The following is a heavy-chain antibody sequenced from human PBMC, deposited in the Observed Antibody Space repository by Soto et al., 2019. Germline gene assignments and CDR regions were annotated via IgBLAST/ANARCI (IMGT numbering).Heavy chain of an antibody. CDR1: GFTFSDYY. CDR3: ARDTLEAAKYDFYYYYYMDV. CDR2: ISSSGSTI. Sequence: GGSLRLSCAASGFTFSDYYMSWIRQAPGKGLEWVSYISSSGSTIYYADSVKGRFTISRDNAKNSLYLQMNSLRAEDTALYYCARDTLEAAKYDFYYYYYMDVWGKGTTVTVSS. J-gene: IGHJ6*03. D-gene: IGHD2-15*01. V-gene: IGHV3-11*01.